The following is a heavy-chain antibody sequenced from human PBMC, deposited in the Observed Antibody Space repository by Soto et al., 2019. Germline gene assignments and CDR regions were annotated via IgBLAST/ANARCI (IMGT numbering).Heavy chain of an antibody. J-gene: IGHJ5*02. Sequence: GGSLRLSCAATGFTFSNYAMSWVRQAPGRGLEWVSGISGSGGSTYYADSVKGRFTISRDNSKNTLYLQMNSLRGEDTAVHYCAKDGIAVAGDVWFDPWGQGTPVTVSS. CDR2: ISGSGGST. D-gene: IGHD6-19*01. V-gene: IGHV3-23*01. CDR1: GFTFSNYA. CDR3: AKDGIAVAGDVWFDP.